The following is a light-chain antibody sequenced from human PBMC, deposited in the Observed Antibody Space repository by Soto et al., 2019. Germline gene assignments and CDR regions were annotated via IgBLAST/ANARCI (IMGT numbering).Light chain of an antibody. CDR3: PQLNTFPPA. CDR1: QAISSY. V-gene: IGKV1-9*01. CDR2: AAS. J-gene: IGKJ3*01. Sequence: DIQLTQSPSFLSSSVGDRVTMACRASQAISSYLAWYQQKPGKAPKLLIYAASTLQSGGPSRFSGSGSETDFTLTISSLQPEDFATYYCPQLNTFPPAFGPGTKVDLK.